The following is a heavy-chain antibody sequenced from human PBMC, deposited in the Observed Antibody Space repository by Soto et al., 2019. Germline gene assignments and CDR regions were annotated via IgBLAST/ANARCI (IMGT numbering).Heavy chain of an antibody. V-gene: IGHV3-30-3*01. CDR1: GFPFSSYA. D-gene: IGHD6-19*01. CDR2: ISYDGSNK. J-gene: IGHJ3*02. Sequence: GGSLRLSCAASGFPFSSYAMHWVRPAPGKGLEWVAVISYDGSNKYYADSVKGRFTISRDNSKNTLYLQMNSLRAEDTAVYYCARDWDVAGTGSFDAFDIWGQGTMVTVSS. CDR3: ARDWDVAGTGSFDAFDI.